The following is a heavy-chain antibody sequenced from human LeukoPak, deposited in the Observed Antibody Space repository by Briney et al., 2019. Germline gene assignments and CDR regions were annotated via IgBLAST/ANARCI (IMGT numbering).Heavy chain of an antibody. CDR3: ARSLGGCGNQYYYDSSLWSIDY. Sequence: GQSLPISCKGSGYSFTNYWIGWVRQMPGKGLEWMGIIYPVDSDTRYSPSFQSHVTISADKSLSTAYLQWSSLKASDTAMYYCARSLGGCGNQYYYDSSLWSIDYWGQGTLVTVSS. V-gene: IGHV5-51*01. J-gene: IGHJ4*02. CDR2: IYPVDSDT. CDR1: GYSFTNYW. D-gene: IGHD3-22*01.